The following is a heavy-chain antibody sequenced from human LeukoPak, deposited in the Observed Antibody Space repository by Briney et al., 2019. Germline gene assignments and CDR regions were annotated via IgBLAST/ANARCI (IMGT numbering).Heavy chain of an antibody. D-gene: IGHD3-3*01. CDR3: ASGQFWSGYYDY. Sequence: PGGSPRLSCAASGITFSNFWMHWVRQAPEKGLVWVSRIHSDGSSTSYADSMKGRFTISRDNAKNTLYLQMNSLRAEDTAVYYCASGQFWSGYYDYWGQGTLVTVSS. CDR1: GITFSNFW. J-gene: IGHJ4*02. V-gene: IGHV3-74*01. CDR2: IHSDGSST.